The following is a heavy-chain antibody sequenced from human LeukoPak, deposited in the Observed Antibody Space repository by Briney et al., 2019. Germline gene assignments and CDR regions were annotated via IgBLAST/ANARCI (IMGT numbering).Heavy chain of an antibody. CDR3: ARSSHGRWLQFDY. J-gene: IGHJ4*02. CDR1: GGSISSYY. V-gene: IGHV4-59*08. D-gene: IGHD5-24*01. CDR2: IYYSGST. Sequence: PSETLSLTCTVSGGSISSYYWSWIRQPPGKGLEWIGYIYYSGSTNYNPSLKSRVTISVDTSKNQFSLKLSSVTAADTAVYYCARSSHGRWLQFDYWGQGTLVTVSS.